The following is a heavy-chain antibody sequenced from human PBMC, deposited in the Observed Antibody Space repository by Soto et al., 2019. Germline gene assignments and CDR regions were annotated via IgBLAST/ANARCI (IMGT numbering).Heavy chain of an antibody. D-gene: IGHD6-13*01. V-gene: IGHV3-23*01. CDR1: GFTFSNYV. J-gene: IGHJ4*02. CDR2: ISGSGGST. CDR3: PKDQGSSWYKIDY. Sequence: EVQLLESGGGLVQPGGSLRLSCAASGFTFSNYVVTWVRQAPGKGLEWVSTISGSGGSTYYADSVKGRFTISRDNSKNPRDLQMNSLRAEDTAVYYCPKDQGSSWYKIDYWGQGTLVTVSS.